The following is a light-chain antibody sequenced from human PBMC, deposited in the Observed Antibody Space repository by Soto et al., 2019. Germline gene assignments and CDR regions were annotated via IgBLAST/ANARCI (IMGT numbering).Light chain of an antibody. CDR3: QQYNTYSWP. Sequence: DIQMTQSPSTLSASVGERVTISCRANQSISNLLAWYQQKPGKAPKLLIYDASTLESGVPSRFRGSGSGTQFTLTISSLQPDDFATYYCQQYNTYSWPFGQGTKVDIK. V-gene: IGKV1-5*01. CDR2: DAS. J-gene: IGKJ1*01. CDR1: QSISNL.